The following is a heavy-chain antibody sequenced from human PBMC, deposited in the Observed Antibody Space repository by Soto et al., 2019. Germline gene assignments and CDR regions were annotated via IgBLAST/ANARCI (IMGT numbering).Heavy chain of an antibody. D-gene: IGHD2-2*01. CDR2: IYYSGST. J-gene: IGHJ4*02. Sequence: PSETLSLTCTVSGGSISSYYWSWIRQPPGKGLEWIGYIYYSGSTNYNPSLKSRVTISVDTSKNQFSLKLSSVTAADTAVYYCASFYCSSTSCPFDYWGQGTLVTVS. CDR1: GGSISSYY. CDR3: ASFYCSSTSCPFDY. V-gene: IGHV4-59*01.